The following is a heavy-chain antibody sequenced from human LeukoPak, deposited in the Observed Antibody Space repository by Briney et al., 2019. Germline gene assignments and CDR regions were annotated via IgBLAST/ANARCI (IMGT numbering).Heavy chain of an antibody. V-gene: IGHV4-61*02. CDR1: GVSISSGSYY. J-gene: IGHJ5*02. D-gene: IGHD3-10*01. CDR2: IYTSGST. Sequence: SETLSLTCTVSGVSISSGSYYWDWIRQPGGKGLEGIGRIYTSGSTNYNPSLKRQFTISVDRSKNQCSLKLSSVTAADTAVYYCARGRGSSIAMIRGARAYNWFDHWGQGTLVTVSS. CDR3: ARGRGSSIAMIRGARAYNWFDH.